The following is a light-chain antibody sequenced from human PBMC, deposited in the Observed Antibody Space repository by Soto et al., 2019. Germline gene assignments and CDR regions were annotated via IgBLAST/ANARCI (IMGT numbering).Light chain of an antibody. Sequence: EIVVTQSPATLSVSPGERVTLSCRASQSVSSSLAWYQQRPGQAPRLLIYDTSTRAAGIAARFSGSGSGTEFTLTISSLQSEDSAVYYCQQYGRSPFFGQGTKLEIK. CDR1: QSVSSS. CDR3: QQYGRSPF. J-gene: IGKJ2*01. V-gene: IGKV3-15*01. CDR2: DTS.